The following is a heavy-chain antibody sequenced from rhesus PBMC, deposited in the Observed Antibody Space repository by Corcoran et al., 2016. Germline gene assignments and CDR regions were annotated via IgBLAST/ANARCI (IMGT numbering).Heavy chain of an antibody. V-gene: IGHV4-106*01. CDR3: ARDGYGYYFDY. D-gene: IGHD3-9*01. Sequence: QVQLQESGPGLVKPSETLSLTCAVSGGSISDDYYWSWIRQPPVKGLEWIGYIYGSGGGTNYNPSLKNRVTISIDTSKNQFSLKLSSVTAADTAVYYCARDGYGYYFDYWGQGVLVTVSS. J-gene: IGHJ4*01. CDR1: GGSISDDYY. CDR2: IYGSGGGT.